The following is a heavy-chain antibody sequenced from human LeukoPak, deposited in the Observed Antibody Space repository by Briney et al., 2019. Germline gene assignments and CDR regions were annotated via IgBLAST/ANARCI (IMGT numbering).Heavy chain of an antibody. CDR3: AADDQQLIL. D-gene: IGHD2-2*01. J-gene: IGHJ4*02. CDR1: GFSFTNSA. Sequence: GTSVKVSCKASGFSFTNSAVQWVRQVRGRHLEWIGWIVVGSGDTDYTQDFQGRVTLTRDMSTSTAYLEMSSLRSEDTAVYYCAADDQQLILWGQGTLVTVSS. CDR2: IVVGSGDT. V-gene: IGHV1-58*01.